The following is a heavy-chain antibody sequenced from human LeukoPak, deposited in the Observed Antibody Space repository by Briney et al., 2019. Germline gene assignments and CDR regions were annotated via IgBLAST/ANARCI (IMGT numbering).Heavy chain of an antibody. J-gene: IGHJ6*02. D-gene: IGHD4-17*01. Sequence: GGSLRLSCAASGFTFSSYSMNWVRQAPGKGLEWVSSISSSSYIYYADSVKGRFTISRDNAKNSLYLQMNSLRAEDTAVYYCARDPGDYGDYYYYYGMDVWGQGTTVTVSS. CDR1: GFTFSSYS. CDR2: ISSSSYI. CDR3: ARDPGDYGDYYYYYGMDV. V-gene: IGHV3-21*01.